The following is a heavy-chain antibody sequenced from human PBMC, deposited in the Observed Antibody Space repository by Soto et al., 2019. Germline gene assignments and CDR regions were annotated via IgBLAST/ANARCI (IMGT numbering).Heavy chain of an antibody. CDR1: GFSLSTSGVG. J-gene: IGHJ5*02. CDR2: IYWDDDK. V-gene: IGHV2-5*02. Sequence: QITLKESGPTLVKPTQTLTLTCTFSGFSLSTSGVGVGWIRQPPGKALEWLALIYWDDDKRYSPSLKSRLTISEDTSKNQVVLTMTNMDPVDTATYYGAHEKPYSSGRNWFDPWGQGTLITVSS. D-gene: IGHD6-19*01. CDR3: AHEKPYSSGRNWFDP.